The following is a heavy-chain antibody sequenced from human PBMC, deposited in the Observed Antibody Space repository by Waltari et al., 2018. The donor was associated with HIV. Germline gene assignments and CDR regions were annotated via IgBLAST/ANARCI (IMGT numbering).Heavy chain of an antibody. Sequence: EVQLVETGGGLIKPGGSLRLSCAASGFTVSSNYMSWVRQAPGKGLEWVSVIYSGGSTYYADSVKGRFTISRDNSKNTLYLQMNSLRAEDTAVYYCASRDDYGDYVAYYGMDVWGQGTTVTVSS. V-gene: IGHV3-53*02. D-gene: IGHD4-17*01. CDR3: ASRDDYGDYVAYYGMDV. CDR1: GFTVSSNY. CDR2: IYSGGST. J-gene: IGHJ6*02.